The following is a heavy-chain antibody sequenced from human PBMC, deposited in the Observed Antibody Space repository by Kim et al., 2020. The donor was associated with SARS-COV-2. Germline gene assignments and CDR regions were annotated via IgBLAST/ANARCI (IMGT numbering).Heavy chain of an antibody. J-gene: IGHJ4*02. Sequence: GGSLRLSCAASGFTFSSYSMNWVRQAPGKGLEWVSSISSSSSYIYYADSVKGRFTISRDNAKNSLYLQMNSLRAEDTAVYYCARGEGYDSSGYYYPHDTDRFDYWGQGTLVTVSS. D-gene: IGHD3-22*01. CDR1: GFTFSSYS. CDR2: ISSSSSYI. CDR3: ARGEGYDSSGYYYPHDTDRFDY. V-gene: IGHV3-21*01.